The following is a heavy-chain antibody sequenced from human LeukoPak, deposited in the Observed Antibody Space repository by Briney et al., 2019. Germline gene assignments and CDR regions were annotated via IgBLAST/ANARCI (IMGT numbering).Heavy chain of an antibody. V-gene: IGHV4-59*01. CDR2: IYYSGST. Sequence: SETLSLTCTVSGGSISSYYWSWIRQPPGKGLEWIGYIYYSGSTNYNPSLKSRVTISVDTSKNQFSLKLSSVTVADTAVYYCARERCSSTTCYFDYWGQGTLVTVSS. CDR1: GGSISSYY. J-gene: IGHJ4*02. CDR3: ARERCSSTTCYFDY. D-gene: IGHD2-2*01.